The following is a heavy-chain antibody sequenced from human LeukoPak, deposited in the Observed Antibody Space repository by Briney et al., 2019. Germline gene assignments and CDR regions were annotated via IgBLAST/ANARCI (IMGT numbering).Heavy chain of an antibody. Sequence: PSETLSLTCSVSGGSINSRTYYWGWVRQPPGKGLEWIGSIYYTGTTYYSPPLKSRVTMSVDTSKNQFSLRLSSVTAADTAVYFCASFDSNGYYNDWGHGTLVTVSS. CDR3: ASFDSNGYYND. CDR2: IYYTGTT. V-gene: IGHV4-39*01. D-gene: IGHD3-22*01. J-gene: IGHJ4*01. CDR1: GGSINSRTYY.